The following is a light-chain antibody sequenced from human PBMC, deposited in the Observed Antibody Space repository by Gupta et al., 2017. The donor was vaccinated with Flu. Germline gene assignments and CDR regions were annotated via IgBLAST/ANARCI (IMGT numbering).Light chain of an antibody. CDR1: NSDVGNYNF. CDR2: EVS. CDR3: CSYARRTTVV. J-gene: IGLJ2*01. V-gene: IGLV2-23*02. Sequence: SITISCTGTNSDVGNYNFVACDQHPPYNGHNLLISEVSKRASGVSSRLSGTESGNTASLTISGRQREDAGDYFCCSYARRTTVVFGGGTKLTVL.